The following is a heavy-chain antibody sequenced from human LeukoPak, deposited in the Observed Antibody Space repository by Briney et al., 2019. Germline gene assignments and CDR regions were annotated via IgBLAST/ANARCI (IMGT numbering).Heavy chain of an antibody. Sequence: GGSLRLSCEASGFTFSSYGMHWVRQAPGNGLEWVTFIRYDGSNKNYADSVKGRFTISRDNSKNTLNLHMNSLRAEDTAVYYCAKDPTHYRVWDYYETIGLSYWGQGTMVTVSS. D-gene: IGHD3-22*01. CDR1: GFTFSSYG. V-gene: IGHV3-30*02. J-gene: IGHJ4*02. CDR3: AKDPTHYRVWDYYETIGLSY. CDR2: IRYDGSNK.